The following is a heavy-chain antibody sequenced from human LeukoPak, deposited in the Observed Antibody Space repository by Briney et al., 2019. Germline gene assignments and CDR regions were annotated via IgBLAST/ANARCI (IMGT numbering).Heavy chain of an antibody. Sequence: PSETLSLTSTVSGGSISSSSYYWGWIRRPPGKGLEWIGSIHYSGSTHYNPSLKSRVTISVDTPKNQFSLKLSSVTAADSAVYYCARHSFGGWHDWFDPWGQGTLVTVSS. V-gene: IGHV4-39*01. CDR2: IHYSGST. D-gene: IGHD6-19*01. CDR1: GGSISSSSYY. CDR3: ARHSFGGWHDWFDP. J-gene: IGHJ5*02.